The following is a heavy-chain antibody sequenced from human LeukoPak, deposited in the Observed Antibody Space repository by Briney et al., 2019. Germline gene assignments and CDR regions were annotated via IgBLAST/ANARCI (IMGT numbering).Heavy chain of an antibody. CDR2: INHSGST. V-gene: IGHV4-34*01. D-gene: IGHD2-15*01. J-gene: IGHJ5*02. Sequence: SETLSLTCAVYGGSFSGYYWSWIRQPPGKGLEWIGEINHSGSTNYNPSLKSRVTISVDTSKNQFSLKLSSVTAADTAVYYCARRRLLPKTYNWFDPWGQGTLVTVSS. CDR3: ARRRLLPKTYNWFDP. CDR1: GGSFSGYY.